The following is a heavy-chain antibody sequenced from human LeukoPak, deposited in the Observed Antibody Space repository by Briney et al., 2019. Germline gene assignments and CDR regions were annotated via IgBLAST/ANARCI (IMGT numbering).Heavy chain of an antibody. CDR2: IYPGDSDT. V-gene: IGHV5-51*01. J-gene: IGHJ5*02. CDR1: GYSFTSYW. CDR3: ARCGGDCYRDLDP. D-gene: IGHD2-21*02. Sequence: GESLKISCKGSGYSFTSYWIGWVRQMPGKGLEWMGIIYPGDSDTKYSPSFQGQVTISADRSISTAYLQWSSLKASDTAMYYCARCGGDCYRDLDPWGQGTLVTVSS.